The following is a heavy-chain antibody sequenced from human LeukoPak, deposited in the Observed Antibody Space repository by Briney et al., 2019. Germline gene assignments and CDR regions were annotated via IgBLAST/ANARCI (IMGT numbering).Heavy chain of an antibody. D-gene: IGHD6-19*01. CDR3: ARDEKYSSGWRTWYFNL. J-gene: IGHJ2*01. CDR2: IYYSGST. Sequence: SETLSLTCTVSGGSISSYYWSWIRQPPGKGLEWIGYIYYSGSTNYNPSLKSRVTISVDTSKNQFSLKLSSVTAADTAVYYCARDEKYSSGWRTWYFNLWGRGTLVTVSS. V-gene: IGHV4-59*01. CDR1: GGSISSYY.